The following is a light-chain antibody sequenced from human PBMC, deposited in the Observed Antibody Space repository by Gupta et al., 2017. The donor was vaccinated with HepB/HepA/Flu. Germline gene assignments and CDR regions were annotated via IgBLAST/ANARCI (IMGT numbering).Light chain of an antibody. V-gene: IGKV1-8*01. Sequence: AIRMTQSPSSFSASTGDRVTITCRASQGISSYLAWYQQKPGQAPKLLLYAASTLQSGVPPRFSGSSSSADLTLIISCMLSEDFATYYCRQEYSYGRTFGQGTKVEIK. J-gene: IGKJ1*01. CDR2: AAS. CDR3: RQEYSYGRT. CDR1: QGISSY.